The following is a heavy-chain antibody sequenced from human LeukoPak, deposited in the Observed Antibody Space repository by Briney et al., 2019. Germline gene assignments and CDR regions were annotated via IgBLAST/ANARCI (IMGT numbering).Heavy chain of an antibody. D-gene: IGHD2-15*01. CDR1: GGSISGGYY. J-gene: IGHJ3*02. V-gene: IGHV4-31*03. Sequence: PSQTLSLTCTVAGGSISGGYYLSWIRQHPGKGLEGIWYICHGGSAYYTPSPKSRVSISVDTSKNQFSLQLSSVTAADTAGYCCARVEDCSGGRCYVGNAFDIWGQGTMVTVSS. CDR2: ICHGGSA. CDR3: ARVEDCSGGRCYVGNAFDI.